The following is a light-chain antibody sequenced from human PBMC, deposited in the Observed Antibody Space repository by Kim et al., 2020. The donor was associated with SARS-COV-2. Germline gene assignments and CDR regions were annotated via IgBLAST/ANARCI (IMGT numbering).Light chain of an antibody. J-gene: IGKJ1*01. Sequence: ASVGDRVTITWRASQSIAGWLAWYQQKPGKAPKLRIYKTSNLQDGVPSRFRGSASGTEFTLTISSLQPDDFATYYCHRYNDYPGTFGQGTKVDIK. CDR1: QSIAGW. CDR3: HRYNDYPGT. CDR2: KTS. V-gene: IGKV1-5*03.